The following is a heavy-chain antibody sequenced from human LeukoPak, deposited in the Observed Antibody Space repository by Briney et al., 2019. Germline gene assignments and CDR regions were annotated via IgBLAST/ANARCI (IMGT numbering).Heavy chain of an antibody. Sequence: PGGSLRLSCAASGFTFSKHAMSWVRQAPGKGLEWVSVISISGDGTYYADSVKGRFTISRDNSKNTLYMQMKSLRAEDTAVYYCARRPTSLGYFDVWGRGTLVTVSS. CDR3: ARRPTSLGYFDV. CDR1: GFTFSKHA. CDR2: ISISGDGT. J-gene: IGHJ2*01. V-gene: IGHV3-23*01.